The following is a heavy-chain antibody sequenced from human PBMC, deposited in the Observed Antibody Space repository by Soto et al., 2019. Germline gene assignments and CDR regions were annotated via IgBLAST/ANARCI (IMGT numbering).Heavy chain of an antibody. CDR3: ARSRIVVVPAATMILGFDY. CDR1: GGTFSSYA. Sequence: QVQLVQSGAEVKKPGSSVKVSCKASGGTFSSYAISWVRQAPGQGLEWMGGIIPIFGTANYAQTFQGRVTITADESTSTAYMELSSLRSDDTAVYYCARSRIVVVPAATMILGFDYWGHAPLVTVSS. D-gene: IGHD2-2*01. CDR2: IIPIFGTA. V-gene: IGHV1-69*01. J-gene: IGHJ4*01.